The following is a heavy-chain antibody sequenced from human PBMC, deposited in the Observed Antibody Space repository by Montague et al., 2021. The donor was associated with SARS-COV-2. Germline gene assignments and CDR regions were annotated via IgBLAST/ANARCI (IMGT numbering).Heavy chain of an antibody. D-gene: IGHD4-17*01. CDR1: GGSINSNY. Sequence: SETLSLTCTVSGGSINSNYWSWIRQPPGKGLEWIGNVFYSGSTNYNPSLKSRVTISVDTSKNQFSLKVSSVTAADTAVYFCARDFVGDGVMDVWGQGTTVSVSS. CDR2: VFYSGST. V-gene: IGHV4-59*01. J-gene: IGHJ6*02. CDR3: ARDFVGDGVMDV.